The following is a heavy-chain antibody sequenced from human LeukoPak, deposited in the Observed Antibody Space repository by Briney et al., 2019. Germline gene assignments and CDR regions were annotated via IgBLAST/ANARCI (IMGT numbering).Heavy chain of an antibody. Sequence: SEALSLTCTVSGGSIITYYWSWIRQPPGKGLEWIGYIYYSGSTNYNPSLKSRVTISVGTSKNQFSLKMNSMTAADTAVYYCARSYGSGSYVFDYWGQGTLVTVSS. CDR2: IYYSGST. J-gene: IGHJ4*02. D-gene: IGHD3-10*01. CDR1: GGSIITYY. CDR3: ARSYGSGSYVFDY. V-gene: IGHV4-59*01.